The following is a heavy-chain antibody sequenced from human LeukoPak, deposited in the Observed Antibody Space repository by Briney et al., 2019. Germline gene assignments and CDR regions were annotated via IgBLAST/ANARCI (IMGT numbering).Heavy chain of an antibody. CDR2: IKQDGSEK. J-gene: IGHJ4*02. CDR1: GFTFSNYW. V-gene: IGHV3-7*03. Sequence: GGSLRLSCAASGFTFSNYWMTWVRQAPGKGLEWVANIKQDGSEKYYVDSVKGRFSISRDNAKNSLYLQMNSLRAEDTALYYCASNWGSYPDCWGQGALATVSA. CDR3: ASNWGSYPDC. D-gene: IGHD3-16*01.